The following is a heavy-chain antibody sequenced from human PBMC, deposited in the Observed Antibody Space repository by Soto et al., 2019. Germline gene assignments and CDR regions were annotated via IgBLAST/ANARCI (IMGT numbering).Heavy chain of an antibody. D-gene: IGHD3-22*01. CDR1: GGTFSSYA. V-gene: IGHV1-69*01. J-gene: IGHJ6*02. Sequence: QVQLVQSGAEVKKPGSSVKVSCKASGGTFSSYAIGWVRQAPGQGLEWMGGIIPIFGTANYAQKFQGRVTITADESTSTAYMELSSLRSEDTAVYYCARDGSCYSYYYYGMDVWGQGTTVTVSS. CDR3: ARDGSCYSYYYYGMDV. CDR2: IIPIFGTA.